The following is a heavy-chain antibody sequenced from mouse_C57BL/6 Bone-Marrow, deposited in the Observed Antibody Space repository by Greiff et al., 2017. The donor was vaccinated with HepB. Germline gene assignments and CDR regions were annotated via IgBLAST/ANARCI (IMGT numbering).Heavy chain of an antibody. D-gene: IGHD2-3*01. CDR1: GFTFSSYG. Sequence: EVQLVESGGDLVKRGGSLKLSCAASGFTFSSYGMSWVRQTPDKRLEWVATISSGGSYTYYPDSVKGRFTISRDNAKNTLYLQMSSLKSEDTAMYYCARHDGYYVDYWSQGTTLTVSS. CDR2: ISSGGSYT. J-gene: IGHJ2*01. V-gene: IGHV5-6*01. CDR3: ARHDGYYVDY.